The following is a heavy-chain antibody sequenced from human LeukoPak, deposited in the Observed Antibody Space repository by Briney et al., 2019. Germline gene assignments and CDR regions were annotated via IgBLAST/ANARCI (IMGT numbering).Heavy chain of an antibody. CDR2: INPNSGGT. V-gene: IGHV1-2*02. D-gene: IGHD5-18*01. CDR3: ARDVDTAMVTLFFGY. J-gene: IGHJ4*02. Sequence: ASVKVSCKASGYTFTGHYMHWVRQAPGQGLEWMGWINPNSGGTNYAQKFQGRVTMTRDTSISTAYMELSRLRSDDTAVYYCARDVDTAMVTLFFGYWGQGTLVTVSS. CDR1: GYTFTGHY.